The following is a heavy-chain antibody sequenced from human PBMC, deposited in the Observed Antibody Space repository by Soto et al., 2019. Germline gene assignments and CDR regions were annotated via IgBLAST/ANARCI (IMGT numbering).Heavy chain of an antibody. D-gene: IGHD2-2*01. J-gene: IGHJ6*02. CDR3: ARGLVVPAGIRYYYYGMDV. Sequence: GASVKVSCKASRGTFSSYAMSWGRQAPEQGLEWMGGIIPIFNTANYAQKFQGRFPITADKSTSTAYMELSSLRSADTAVYYCARGLVVPAGIRYYYYGMDVWGQGTTVTVSS. V-gene: IGHV1-69*06. CDR1: RGTFSSYA. CDR2: IIPIFNTA.